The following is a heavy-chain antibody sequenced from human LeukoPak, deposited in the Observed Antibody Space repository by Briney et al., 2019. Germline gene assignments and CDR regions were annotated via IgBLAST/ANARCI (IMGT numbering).Heavy chain of an antibody. Sequence: GGSLRLSCAASGFTFSSYWMSWVRQAPGKGLEWVANIKQDGSEKYYVDSVKGRFTISRDNAKNSLYLQTNSLRAEDSAVYYCARVEGTNWGSSAFDIWGQGTMVTVSS. J-gene: IGHJ3*02. CDR1: GFTFSSYW. V-gene: IGHV3-7*01. D-gene: IGHD7-27*01. CDR2: IKQDGSEK. CDR3: ARVEGTNWGSSAFDI.